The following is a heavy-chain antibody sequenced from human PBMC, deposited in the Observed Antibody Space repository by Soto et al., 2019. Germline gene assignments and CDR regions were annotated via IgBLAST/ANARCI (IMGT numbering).Heavy chain of an antibody. J-gene: IGHJ3*01. Sequence: AASVKVSCKASGYSFSNYGISWVREAPGQGLEWMGWISTYNGDTDYPQKVQGRVTMTTDTSTSTAYLELRSLSSDDTAVYYCARDRGYYERTGHLGRSLDVWGQGTMVTVSS. CDR2: ISTYNGDT. CDR1: GYSFSNYG. D-gene: IGHD3-22*01. CDR3: ARDRGYYERTGHLGRSLDV. V-gene: IGHV1-18*01.